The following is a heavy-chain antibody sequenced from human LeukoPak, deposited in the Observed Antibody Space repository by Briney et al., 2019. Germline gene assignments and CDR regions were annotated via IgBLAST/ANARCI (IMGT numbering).Heavy chain of an antibody. CDR2: ISGSGGST. CDR3: AKTGGDFNYDFWSGYYSLWKADDAFDI. J-gene: IGHJ3*02. CDR1: GFTFSSYA. D-gene: IGHD3-3*01. Sequence: GSLRLSCAASGFTFSSYAMSWVRQAPGKGLEWVSAISGSGGSTYYADSVKGRFTISRDNSKNTLYLQMNSLRAEDTAVYYCAKTGGDFNYDFWSGYYSLWKADDAFDIWGQGTMVTVSS. V-gene: IGHV3-23*01.